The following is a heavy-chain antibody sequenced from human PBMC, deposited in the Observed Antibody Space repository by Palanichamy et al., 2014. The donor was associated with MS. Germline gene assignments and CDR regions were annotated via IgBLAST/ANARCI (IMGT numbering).Heavy chain of an antibody. D-gene: IGHD6-13*01. CDR3: ARDSTAAAFDAFDM. Sequence: EVQLVESGGDLVQPGGSLRLSCAASGFSVSTNYMTWVRQAPGKGLEWVSVIYIGGNTYYADSVKGRFTISRDNSRNTVSLHMNSLRAEDTAVYYCARDSTAAAFDAFDMWGQGTMVTVSS. CDR1: GFSVSTNY. J-gene: IGHJ3*02. CDR2: IYIGGNT. V-gene: IGHV3-66*01.